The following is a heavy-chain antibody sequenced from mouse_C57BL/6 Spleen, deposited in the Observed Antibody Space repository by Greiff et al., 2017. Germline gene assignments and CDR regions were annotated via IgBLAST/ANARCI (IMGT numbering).Heavy chain of an antibody. D-gene: IGHD2-4*01. CDR3: ARPGDYDDY. Sequence: QVQLQQSGAELVKPGASVKLSCKASGYTFTSYWMQWVKQRPGQGLEWIGEIDPSDSYTNYNQKFKGKATLTVDTSSTTAYMQLSSLTSEDSAVYYCARPGDYDDYWGQGTTLTVSS. V-gene: IGHV1-50*01. J-gene: IGHJ2*01. CDR1: GYTFTSYW. CDR2: IDPSDSYT.